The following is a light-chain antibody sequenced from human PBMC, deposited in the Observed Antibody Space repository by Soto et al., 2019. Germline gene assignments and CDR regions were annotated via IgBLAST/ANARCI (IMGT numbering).Light chain of an antibody. CDR3: LQYNSYPFT. CDR2: KAS. J-gene: IGKJ4*01. V-gene: IGKV1-5*03. Sequence: DIQMTQSPSTLSASVGDRVTITGLASQSISSGLAWYQQKPGKAPKHLIYKASSLESGVPSRFSGSGSGAEFTLTISSLQPDDFATYYCLQYNSYPFTFGGGTKVDIK. CDR1: QSISSG.